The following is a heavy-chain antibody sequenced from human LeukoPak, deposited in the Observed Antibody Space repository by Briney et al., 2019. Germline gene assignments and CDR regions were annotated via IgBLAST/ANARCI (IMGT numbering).Heavy chain of an antibody. D-gene: IGHD3-22*01. CDR3: ARDLYDSSGYVFVGYYYYYGMDV. CDR2: ISGESSTI. Sequence: GGSLRLSCAASGFSFGTYGVNWVRQAPGKGLEWISYISGESSTIYYADSVKGRFTISRDNAKNSLYLQMNSLRVEDTAVYYCARDLYDSSGYVFVGYYYYYGMDVWGQGTTVTVSS. V-gene: IGHV3-48*01. J-gene: IGHJ6*02. CDR1: GFSFGTYG.